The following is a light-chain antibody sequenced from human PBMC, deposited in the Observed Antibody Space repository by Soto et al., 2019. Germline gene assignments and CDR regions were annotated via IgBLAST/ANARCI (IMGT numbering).Light chain of an antibody. CDR2: GAS. J-gene: IGKJ4*01. CDR1: QSVSSSY. CDR3: QQYGSSPRT. Sequence: EIVLTQSPGSLSLSPGERATISCSASQSVSSSYLAWYQQKPGQATRLLIYGASSRATGIPDSLSGSGSGKDFTLTSSRLEPEEFAVYYCQQYGSSPRTFGGGTKVEIK. V-gene: IGKV3-20*01.